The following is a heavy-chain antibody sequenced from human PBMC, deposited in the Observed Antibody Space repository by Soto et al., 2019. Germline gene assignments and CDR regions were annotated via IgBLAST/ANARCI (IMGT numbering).Heavy chain of an antibody. CDR2: IYYIGST. V-gene: IGHV4-59*01. Sequence: PSETLSLTCSVSGGSISNYYWSWIRQPPGKGLEWIGYIYYIGSTNYNPSLKSRVTMSVDTSKNQVSLKLTSVTAADTAVYYCARSIKPSWLDPWGQGTLVTVSS. D-gene: IGHD3-10*01. CDR3: ARSIKPSWLDP. CDR1: GGSISNYY. J-gene: IGHJ5*02.